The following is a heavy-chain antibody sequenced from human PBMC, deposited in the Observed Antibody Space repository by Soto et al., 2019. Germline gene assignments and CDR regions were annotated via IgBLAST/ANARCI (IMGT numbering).Heavy chain of an antibody. Sequence: GGSLRLSCEGSGFPFRSYGIQWVRQAPGKGMEWLGLIWNDGSHAYYADSVKGRFTFSRDNSKNTVFLQVSNLRAEDTSVYFCARDHTDSRGYSDAWGQGTLVTVSS. CDR2: IWNDGSHA. CDR3: ARDHTDSRGYSDA. J-gene: IGHJ4*02. V-gene: IGHV3-33*01. D-gene: IGHD3-22*01. CDR1: GFPFRSYG.